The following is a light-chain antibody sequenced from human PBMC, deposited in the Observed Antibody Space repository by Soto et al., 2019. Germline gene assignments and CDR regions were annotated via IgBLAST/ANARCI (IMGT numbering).Light chain of an antibody. CDR2: GAS. V-gene: IGKV3-20*01. CDR3: QQYGSSPLT. J-gene: IGKJ4*01. Sequence: EIVLMQSPGTLSLSPGERATLSCRASQSVSSSYLAWYQQKPGQAPRLLIYGASSRATGIPDRFSGSGSGTGFTLTISRLEPEDFAVYYCQQYGSSPLTFGGGTKVDIK. CDR1: QSVSSSY.